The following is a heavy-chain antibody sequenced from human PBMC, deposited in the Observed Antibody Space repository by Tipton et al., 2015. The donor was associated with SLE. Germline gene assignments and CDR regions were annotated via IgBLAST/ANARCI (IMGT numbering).Heavy chain of an antibody. D-gene: IGHD2-2*01. CDR3: SAASSPRDYYMDV. J-gene: IGHJ6*03. CDR1: GGTFTNYA. Sequence: QSGAEVKKPGSSVRVSCKTSGGTFTNYAFNWVRQAPGQGLEWMGKIVPLFGTTDYAPNFQGRVTFTADKSTKTAYMEVSSLTSVDSAVYYCSAASSPRDYYMDVWGKGTAVSVSS. CDR2: IVPLFGTT. V-gene: IGHV1-69*06.